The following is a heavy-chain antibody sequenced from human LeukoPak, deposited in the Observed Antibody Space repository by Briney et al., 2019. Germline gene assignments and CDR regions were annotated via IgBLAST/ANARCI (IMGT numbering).Heavy chain of an antibody. CDR3: ARLAGATILDAFDI. CDR1: GGSISSYY. D-gene: IGHD1-26*01. Sequence: KPSETLSLTCTVSGGSISSYYWSWIQQPAGKGLEWIGRIYTSGSTNYNPSLTSRVTMSVDTSKNQFSLKLSSVTAADTAVYYCARLAGATILDAFDIWGQGTMVTVSS. CDR2: IYTSGST. V-gene: IGHV4-4*07. J-gene: IGHJ3*02.